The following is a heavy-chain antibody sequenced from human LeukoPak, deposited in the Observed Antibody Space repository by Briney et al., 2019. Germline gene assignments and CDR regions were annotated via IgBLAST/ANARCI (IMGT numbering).Heavy chain of an antibody. CDR1: GFTFSSYG. J-gene: IGHJ4*02. CDR3: AKDIIFRSVASYYFDF. CDR2: IRYDGTYI. Sequence: GGSLRLSCAASGFTFSSYGMHWVRQAPGKGLEWVAFIRYDGTYIYYTDSVKGRFTVSRDNSQNTLFLQMNNLTGEDTAEYYCAKDIIFRSVASYYFDFWGPGTLVTVSS. D-gene: IGHD3/OR15-3a*01. V-gene: IGHV3-30*02.